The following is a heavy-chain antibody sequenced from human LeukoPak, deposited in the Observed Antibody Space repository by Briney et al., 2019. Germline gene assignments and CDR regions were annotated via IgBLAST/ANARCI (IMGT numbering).Heavy chain of an antibody. Sequence: PSETLSLTCAVYGGSFSGYYWSWIRQPPGKGLEWIGEINHSGSTNYNPSLKSRVTISVDTSKNQFSLKLSSVTAADTAVYYCARRDSSGYYYDYWGQGTLVTVSS. CDR2: INHSGST. CDR3: ARRDSSGYYYDY. D-gene: IGHD3-22*01. J-gene: IGHJ4*02. V-gene: IGHV4-34*01. CDR1: GGSFSGYY.